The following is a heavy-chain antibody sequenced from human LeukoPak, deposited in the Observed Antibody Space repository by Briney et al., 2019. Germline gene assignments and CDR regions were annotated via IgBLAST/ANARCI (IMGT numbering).Heavy chain of an antibody. J-gene: IGHJ3*02. Sequence: PGGSLRLSCAASGFTFSSYSMNWVRQAPGKGLDWVSSISSSSSYIYYADSVKGRFTISRDNAKNSLYLQMNSLRAEDTAVYYCARPNMVRGVSDAFDIWGQGTMVTVSS. CDR3: ARPNMVRGVSDAFDI. CDR1: GFTFSSYS. V-gene: IGHV3-21*04. D-gene: IGHD3-10*01. CDR2: ISSSSSYI.